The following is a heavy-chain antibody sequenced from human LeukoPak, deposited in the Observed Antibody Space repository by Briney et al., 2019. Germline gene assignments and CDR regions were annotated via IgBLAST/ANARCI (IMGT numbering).Heavy chain of an antibody. CDR1: GSTFSSYA. V-gene: IGHV3-23*01. CDR3: ARDSSTLTDY. D-gene: IGHD6-13*01. CDR2: ISGSGGST. J-gene: IGHJ4*02. Sequence: PGGSLRLSCAASGSTFSSYAMSWVRQAPGKGLEWVSAISGSGGSTYYADSVKGRFTISRDNAKNSLYLQMNSLRAEDTAVYYCARDSSTLTDYWGQGTLVTVSS.